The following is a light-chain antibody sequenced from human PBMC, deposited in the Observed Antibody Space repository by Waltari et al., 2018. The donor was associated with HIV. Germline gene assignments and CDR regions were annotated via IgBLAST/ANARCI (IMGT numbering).Light chain of an antibody. Sequence: SVLTQPPSVSGAPGQRVTIPCSGSGSNIGATYDAHWYQHLPGTAPKLLIYGNSNRPSGVPDRFSGSKSGTSASLAITGLQPEDEGDYYCQSYDSRLSGSVFGGGTKLTVL. CDR1: GSNIGATYD. CDR3: QSYDSRLSGSV. J-gene: IGLJ2*01. CDR2: GNS. V-gene: IGLV1-40*01.